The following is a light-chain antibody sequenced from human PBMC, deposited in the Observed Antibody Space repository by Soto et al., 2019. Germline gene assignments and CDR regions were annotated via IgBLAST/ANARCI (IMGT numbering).Light chain of an antibody. CDR3: QHYNGFPIT. CDR1: QDIRYY. CDR2: DAS. Sequence: DIQMTQSPSTLSGSVGDRVTITCQASQDIRYYLNWYQQKTGQAPKLLIYDASQLETGVPSRFSGSGSGTDFTFTINNLQPEDIGTYYCQHYNGFPITFGQGTRLEIK. V-gene: IGKV1-33*01. J-gene: IGKJ5*01.